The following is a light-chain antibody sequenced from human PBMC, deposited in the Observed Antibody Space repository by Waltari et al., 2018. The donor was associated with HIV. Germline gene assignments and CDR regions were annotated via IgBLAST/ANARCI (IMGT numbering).Light chain of an antibody. CDR2: AAS. J-gene: IGKJ4*01. CDR1: QSISSY. Sequence: DIQMTQSPSSLSASVGDRVTITCRASQSISSYLNWYQQKPGKAPKLLIYAASSLQSGVPSRFSGSGSGTDFTLTISSLQPEDFATYYCQQSYSTPPIFGGETKVEIK. CDR3: QQSYSTPPI. V-gene: IGKV1-39*01.